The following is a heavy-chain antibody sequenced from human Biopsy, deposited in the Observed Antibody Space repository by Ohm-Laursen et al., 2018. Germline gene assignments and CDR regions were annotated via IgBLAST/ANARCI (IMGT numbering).Heavy chain of an antibody. CDR3: AADINVWNVNY. D-gene: IGHD1-1*01. V-gene: IGHV1-24*01. Sequence: SVKVSCKVSGYTLTELSIHWVRQTGGKGLEWMGGFAPENGKTIYAQKFQGRITMTEDTSTDTAYMELSSLRSEDTAVYYCAADINVWNVNYWGQGTLVTVSS. CDR1: GYTLTELS. J-gene: IGHJ4*02. CDR2: FAPENGKT.